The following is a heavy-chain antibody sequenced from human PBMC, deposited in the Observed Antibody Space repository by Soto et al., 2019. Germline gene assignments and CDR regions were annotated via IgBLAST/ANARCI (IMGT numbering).Heavy chain of an antibody. CDR3: AYSSTPFEY. D-gene: IGHD6-13*01. Sequence: PSETLSLTCTVSGGSISSSSYYWGWIRQPPGKGLEWIGSIYYSGSTYYNPSLKSRVTISVDTSKNQFSLKLSSVTAADTAVYYCAYSSTPFEYWGQGTLVTVSS. J-gene: IGHJ4*02. CDR2: IYYSGST. CDR1: GGSISSSSYY. V-gene: IGHV4-39*01.